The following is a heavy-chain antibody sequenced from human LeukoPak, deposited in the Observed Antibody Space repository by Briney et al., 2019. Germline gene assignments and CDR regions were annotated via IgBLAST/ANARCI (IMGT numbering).Heavy chain of an antibody. CDR2: ISSSGSTI. J-gene: IGHJ4*02. CDR1: GFTFSSYE. Sequence: GGSLRLSCAASGFTFSSYEMNWVRQAPGKGLEWVSYISSSGSTIYYADSVKGRFTISRDNAKNSLYLQMNSLRAEDTAVYYCARDSGYGFEYCFDYWGQGTLVTVSS. CDR3: ARDSGYGFEYCFDY. V-gene: IGHV3-48*03. D-gene: IGHD5-12*01.